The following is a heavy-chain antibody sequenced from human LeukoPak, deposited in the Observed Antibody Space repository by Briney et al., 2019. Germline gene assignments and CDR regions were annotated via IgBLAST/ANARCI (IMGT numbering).Heavy chain of an antibody. D-gene: IGHD2-2*01. J-gene: IGHJ3*02. CDR3: ARVKPAAHDAFDI. CDR2: INAGNGNT. Sequence: GASVKVSCKASGYTFTSYAMHWVRQAPGQRLEWMGWINAGNGNTEYSQKFQGRVTITRDTSASTAYMELSSLRSEDTAVYYCARVKPAAHDAFDIWGQGTMVTVSS. CDR1: GYTFTSYA. V-gene: IGHV1-3*01.